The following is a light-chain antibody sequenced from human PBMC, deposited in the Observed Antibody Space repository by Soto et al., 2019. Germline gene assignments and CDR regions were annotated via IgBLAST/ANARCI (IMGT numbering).Light chain of an antibody. CDR3: ASSAGSDTWV. CDR2: DVT. Sequence: QPGPTQPRSVSGSPGQSVTVSCTGTSRDVAPYIYVSWFQHRPGKAPQLLIYDVTKRPSGVPDRFSGSKSGNTAALTLSGLQAEDEAEYFCASSAGSDTWVFGSGTKVTVL. J-gene: IGLJ1*01. CDR1: SRDVAPYIY. V-gene: IGLV2-11*01.